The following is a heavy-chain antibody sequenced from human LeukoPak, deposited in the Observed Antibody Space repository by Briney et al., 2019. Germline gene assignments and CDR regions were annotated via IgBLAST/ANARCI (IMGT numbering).Heavy chain of an antibody. CDR2: IYHSGST. Sequence: KPSETLSLTCTVSGGSISSGGYYWSWIRQPPGKGREWIGYIYHSGSTYYNPSLKSRVTISVDRSKNQFSLKLSSVTAADTAVYYCARGLVTTRRFDYWGQGTLVTVSS. J-gene: IGHJ4*02. CDR3: ARGLVTTRRFDY. V-gene: IGHV4-30-2*01. D-gene: IGHD1-14*01. CDR1: GGSISSGGYY.